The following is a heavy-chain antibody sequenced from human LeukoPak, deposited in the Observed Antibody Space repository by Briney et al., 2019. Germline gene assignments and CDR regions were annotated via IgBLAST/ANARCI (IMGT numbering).Heavy chain of an antibody. D-gene: IGHD2-2*02. V-gene: IGHV4-34*01. Sequence: SETLSLTCAVYGGSFSGYYWSWIRQPPGKGLEWIGEINHSGSTNYNPSLKSRVTISVDTSKNQFSLKLSSVTAADTAVYYCARALTSIVVVPAAILRYNWFDPWGQGTLVTVSS. J-gene: IGHJ5*02. CDR3: ARALTSIVVVPAAILRYNWFDP. CDR2: INHSGST. CDR1: GGSFSGYY.